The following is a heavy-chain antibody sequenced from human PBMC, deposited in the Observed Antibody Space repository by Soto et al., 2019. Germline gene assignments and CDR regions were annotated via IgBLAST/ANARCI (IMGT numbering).Heavy chain of an antibody. D-gene: IGHD6-13*01. CDR3: ARDSSIAAAANP. CDR1: GCTFSSYG. J-gene: IGHJ5*02. CDR2: IWYDGSNK. V-gene: IGHV3-33*01. Sequence: GGSLRRSCAASGCTFSSYGMHWVRQAPGKGLEWVAVIWYDGSNKYYADSVKGRFTISRDNSKNTLYLQMNSLRAEDTAVYYCARDSSIAAAANPWGQGTLVTVSS.